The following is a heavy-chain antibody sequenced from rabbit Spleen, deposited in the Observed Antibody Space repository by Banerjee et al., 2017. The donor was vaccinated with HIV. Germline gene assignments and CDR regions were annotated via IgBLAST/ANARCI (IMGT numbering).Heavy chain of an antibody. J-gene: IGHJ4*01. CDR3: ARGPPYAGYAGYGYVYLNL. CDR2: IDPVFGST. Sequence: QEQLMESGGGLVQPGGSLKLSCKASGFDFSRTGVSWVRQAPGKGLEWIGYIDPVFGSTYYASWVNGQFTISSHNAQNTLYLQLNSLTAADTATYFCARGPPYAGYAGYGYVYLNLWGPGTLVTVS. V-gene: IGHV1S47*01. D-gene: IGHD6-1*01. CDR1: GFDFSRTG.